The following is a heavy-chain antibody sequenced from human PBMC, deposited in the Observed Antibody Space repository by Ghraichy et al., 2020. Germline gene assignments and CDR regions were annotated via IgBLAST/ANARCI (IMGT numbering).Heavy chain of an antibody. D-gene: IGHD6-13*01. CDR1: GFTFSSYW. Sequence: GGSLRLSCAASGFTFSSYWMHWVRQAPGKGLVWVSRINSDGSSTSYADSVKGRFTISRDNAKNTLYLQMNSLRAEDTAIFHCANSLRSSSQIDYWGQGTLVTVSS. V-gene: IGHV3-74*01. J-gene: IGHJ4*02. CDR2: INSDGSST. CDR3: ANSLRSSSQIDY.